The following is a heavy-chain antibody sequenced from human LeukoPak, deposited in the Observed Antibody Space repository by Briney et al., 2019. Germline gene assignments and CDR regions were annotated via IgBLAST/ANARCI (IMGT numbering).Heavy chain of an antibody. J-gene: IGHJ4*02. CDR3: EKDPSSGWNPTRYFDY. CDR2: TYYRSKWYN. V-gene: IGHV6-1*01. Sequence: SSQTLSLTCAISGDSVSSNSAAWNWIRQSPSRGLEWLGRTYYRSKWYNDYAVSVKSRITINPDTSKNQFSLQLNSVTPEDTAVYYCEKDPSSGWNPTRYFDYWGQGTLVTVSS. CDR1: GDSVSSNSAA. D-gene: IGHD6-19*01.